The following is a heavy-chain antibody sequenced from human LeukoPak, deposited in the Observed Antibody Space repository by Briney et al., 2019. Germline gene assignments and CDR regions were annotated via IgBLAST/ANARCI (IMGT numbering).Heavy chain of an antibody. CDR1: GSSVSNHW. J-gene: IGHJ4*03. D-gene: IGHD6-19*01. CDR2: ISSRGYT. V-gene: IGHV4-4*07. CDR3: VRAMTREWGGWYDNDY. Sequence: SETLSLTCTVSGSSVSNHWWIWIRQPAGKGLEWIGRISSRGYTNYNPSLKSRVAMSVDTSKNQFSLKLNSVTAADTAVYYCVRAMTREWGGWYDNDYWGRGTLVTVSS.